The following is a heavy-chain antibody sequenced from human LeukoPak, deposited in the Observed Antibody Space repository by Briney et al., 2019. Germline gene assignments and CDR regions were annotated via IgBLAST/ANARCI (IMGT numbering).Heavy chain of an antibody. J-gene: IGHJ4*02. CDR2: INPSGGST. V-gene: IGHV1-46*01. D-gene: IGHD6-13*01. CDR3: ARGVSSWYSHEKTTFDY. CDR1: GYTFTSYY. Sequence: ASVKVSCKASGYTFTSYYMHWVRQAPGQGLEWMGIINPSGGSTSYAQKFQGRVTMTRDTSTSTVYMELSSLRSEDMAVYYCARGVSSWYSHEKTTFDYWGQGTLVTVSS.